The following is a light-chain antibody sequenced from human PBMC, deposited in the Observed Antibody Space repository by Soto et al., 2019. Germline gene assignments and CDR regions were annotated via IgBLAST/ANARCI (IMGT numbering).Light chain of an antibody. Sequence: QSALTQPASVSTSPGQSITISCTGTSSDIGDSKYVSGYQQHPGKAPKLMIYEVSNRPSGISNRFSGSKSGTTASLTISGLQAEDEADYYCSSYTKSSNLAYVFGTGTKVTVL. CDR2: EVS. CDR3: SSYTKSSNLAYV. J-gene: IGLJ1*01. CDR1: SSDIGDSKY. V-gene: IGLV2-14*03.